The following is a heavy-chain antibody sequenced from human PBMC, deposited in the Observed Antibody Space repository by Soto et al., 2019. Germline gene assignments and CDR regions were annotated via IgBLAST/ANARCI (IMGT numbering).Heavy chain of an antibody. D-gene: IGHD2-2*01. Sequence: TSEILSLTCTVSGGSISSSIYYWAWIRQPPGKGLEWIGSCYFTGSAYYNPSPKSRIAISVDTSRNQFSLKLNSVTAADTAVYYCARRGSRYCVSASCRIDYWGQGALVTVSS. V-gene: IGHV4-39*01. J-gene: IGHJ4*02. CDR3: ARRGSRYCVSASCRIDY. CDR1: GGSISSSIYY. CDR2: CYFTGSA.